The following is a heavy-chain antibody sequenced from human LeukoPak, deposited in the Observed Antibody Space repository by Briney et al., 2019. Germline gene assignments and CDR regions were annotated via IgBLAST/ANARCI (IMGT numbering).Heavy chain of an antibody. V-gene: IGHV3-23*01. Sequence: GGSLRLSCEASGFTFNKFAMSWVRQAPGKGPEWVSAIGSSGATTFYADSVKGRCTISRDNSKNTVYLEMNSLRAEDTAIYYCSKVSVGPLSRPTHVALYYGMDLWGQGTTVTVSS. CDR1: GFTFNKFA. CDR3: SKVSVGPLSRPTHVALYYGMDL. CDR2: IGSSGATT. J-gene: IGHJ6*02. D-gene: IGHD2-8*01.